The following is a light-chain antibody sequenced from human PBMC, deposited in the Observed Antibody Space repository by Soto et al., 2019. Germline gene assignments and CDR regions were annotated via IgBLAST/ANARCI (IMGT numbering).Light chain of an antibody. J-gene: IGLJ2*01. V-gene: IGLV2-8*01. CDR2: EVS. Sequence: QSALTQPPSASGSPGQSVTISCTGTSNDVGGYRYVSWYQQLPGKAPKLMIYEVSKRPSGVPDRFSGSKSGNTASLTVSGLQAEDESDYFCSSYAGSHVVFGGGTKLTVL. CDR1: SNDVGGYRY. CDR3: SSYAGSHVV.